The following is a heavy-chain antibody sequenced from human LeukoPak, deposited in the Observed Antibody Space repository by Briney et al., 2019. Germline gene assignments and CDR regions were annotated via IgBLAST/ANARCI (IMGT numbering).Heavy chain of an antibody. J-gene: IGHJ6*02. CDR2: INHSGST. CDR1: GGSFSGYY. D-gene: IGHD6-6*01. Sequence: SETLSLTCAVYGGSFSGYYWSWIRQPPGKGLEWIVEINHSGSTNYNPSLKSRVTISVDTSKNQFSLKLSSVTAADTAVYYCARGCCSSSLDYYYYGMDVWGQGTTVTVSS. V-gene: IGHV4-34*01. CDR3: ARGCCSSSLDYYYYGMDV.